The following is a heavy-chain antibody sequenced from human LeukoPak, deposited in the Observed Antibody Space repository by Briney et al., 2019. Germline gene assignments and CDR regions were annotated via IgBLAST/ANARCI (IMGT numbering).Heavy chain of an antibody. V-gene: IGHV1-24*01. CDR3: ATAPLVGVPTFLDS. D-gene: IGHD1-26*01. CDR1: GYTFTELS. CDR2: FDREDDEI. J-gene: IGHJ4*02. Sequence: ASVKVSCRVSGYTFTELSIHWVRRAPGKGLEWMGGFDREDDEIMYARKFQGRVTVTEDTSTDTAVMELRSLKSEDTAVYYCATAPLVGVPTFLDSWGQGTLVTVSS.